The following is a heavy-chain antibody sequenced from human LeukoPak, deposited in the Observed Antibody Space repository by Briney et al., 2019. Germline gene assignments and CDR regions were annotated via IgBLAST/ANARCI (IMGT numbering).Heavy chain of an antibody. CDR3: ARDHYYGSGTIDY. D-gene: IGHD3-10*01. J-gene: IGHJ4*02. V-gene: IGHV3-21*01. CDR2: ISSSSSYI. Sequence: NTGGSLRLSCAASGFTFSSYSMNWVRQAPGKGLEWVSSISSSSSYIYYADSVKGRFTISRDNAKNSLYLQMNSLRAEDTAVYYCARDHYYGSGTIDYWGQGTLVTVSS. CDR1: GFTFSSYS.